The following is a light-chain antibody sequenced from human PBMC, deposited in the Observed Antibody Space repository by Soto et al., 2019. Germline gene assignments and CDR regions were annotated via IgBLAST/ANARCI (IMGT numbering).Light chain of an antibody. CDR2: DAS. Sequence: EIVLTQSPGTLSLSPGERATLSCRASQTVSTNYLDWYQQKPGQAPRLLIFDASTRATGIPDRFTGTGSGTDFTLTISRLEPEDFAVYYCQLYGASPKTFGQGTKVEIK. V-gene: IGKV3-20*01. CDR1: QTVSTNY. J-gene: IGKJ1*01. CDR3: QLYGASPKT.